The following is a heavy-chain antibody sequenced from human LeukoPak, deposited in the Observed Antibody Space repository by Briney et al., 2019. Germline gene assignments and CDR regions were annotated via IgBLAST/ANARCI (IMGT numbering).Heavy chain of an antibody. CDR1: GFTFSTYW. CDR2: INPDGTTT. Sequence: GGSLRLSCAASGFTFSTYWMHWVRQAPGKGLVWVSRINPDGTTTSYADSVKGRFTISRDNAKDTVYLQMNSLRAEDTAVYYCASTPFPTVVTPTHPWGQGTLVTVSS. V-gene: IGHV3-74*01. CDR3: ASTPFPTVVTPTHP. J-gene: IGHJ5*02. D-gene: IGHD4-23*01.